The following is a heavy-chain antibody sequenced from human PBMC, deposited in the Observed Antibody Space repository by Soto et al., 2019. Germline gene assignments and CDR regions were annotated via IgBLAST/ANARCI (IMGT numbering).Heavy chain of an antibody. J-gene: IGHJ2*01. CDR1: GFRFSGYA. Sequence: EVQLLESGGGLVQSGGSLRLSCAASGFRFSGYAMSWVRQAPGQGLEWVSAISGNAADTYYADSVKGRFTISRDNSKNTLYLQMNSLRAEDTAVYDCAKGAGKGDYGHWYFDLWGRGTLVTVSS. D-gene: IGHD4-17*01. V-gene: IGHV3-23*01. CDR2: ISGNAADT. CDR3: AKGAGKGDYGHWYFDL.